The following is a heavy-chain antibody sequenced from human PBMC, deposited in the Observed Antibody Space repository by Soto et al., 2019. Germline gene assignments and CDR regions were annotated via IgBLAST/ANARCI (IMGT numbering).Heavy chain of an antibody. Sequence: SQTLSLTCAISGDSVSSNSAAWNWIRQSPSRGLEWLGRTYYRSKWYNDYAVSVKSRITINPDTSKNQFSLQLNSVTPEDTAVYYCARDLGSSPTYYYYYMDVWGKGTTVTVSS. CDR2: TYYRSKWYN. D-gene: IGHD6-6*01. CDR1: GDSVSSNSAA. CDR3: ARDLGSSPTYYYYYMDV. V-gene: IGHV6-1*01. J-gene: IGHJ6*03.